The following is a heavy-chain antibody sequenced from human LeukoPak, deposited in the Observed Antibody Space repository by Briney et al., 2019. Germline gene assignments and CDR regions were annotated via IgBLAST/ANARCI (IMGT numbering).Heavy chain of an antibody. V-gene: IGHV1-18*01. J-gene: IGHJ4*02. D-gene: IGHD2-2*01. Sequence: ASVKVSCKASGYTFISYGISWVRQAPGQGLEWMGWISAYNGSTNYAQKLQSRVTMTTDTSTSTAYMELRSLRSDDTAVYYCARAPHHCSSTSCYPPPYYWGQGTLVTVSS. CDR3: ARAPHHCSSTSCYPPPYY. CDR2: ISAYNGST. CDR1: GYTFISYG.